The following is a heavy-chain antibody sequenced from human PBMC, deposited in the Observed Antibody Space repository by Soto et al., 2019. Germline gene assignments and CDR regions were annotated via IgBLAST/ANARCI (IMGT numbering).Heavy chain of an antibody. V-gene: IGHV4-31*03. CDR1: GGSISSGGYY. CDR3: ARDFRLVFDY. J-gene: IGHJ4*02. CDR2: IYYSGST. D-gene: IGHD3-22*01. Sequence: SETLSLTCTVSGGSISSGGYYWSWIRQHPGKGLEWIGYIYYSGSTYYNPSLKSRVTISVDTSKNQFSLKLSSVTAADTAVYYCARDFRLVFDYWGQGTLVTVSS.